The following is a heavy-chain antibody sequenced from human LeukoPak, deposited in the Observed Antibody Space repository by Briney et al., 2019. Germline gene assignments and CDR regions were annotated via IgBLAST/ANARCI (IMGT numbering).Heavy chain of an antibody. V-gene: IGHV4-39*01. J-gene: IGHJ4*02. Sequence: PSETLSLTCTVSGGPISSSRYYWGWIRQPPGKGLQWIGSIYYSGSTYYNPSLKGRVTISVDTSKNEFSLKLSSVTAADTAVYYCARRVRYYDSSGYPNYYFDYWGQGTLVTVSS. D-gene: IGHD3-22*01. CDR2: IYYSGST. CDR3: ARRVRYYDSSGYPNYYFDY. CDR1: GGPISSSRYY.